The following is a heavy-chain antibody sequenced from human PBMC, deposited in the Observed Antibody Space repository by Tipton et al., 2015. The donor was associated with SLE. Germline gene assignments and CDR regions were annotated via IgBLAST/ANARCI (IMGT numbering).Heavy chain of an antibody. V-gene: IGHV4-61*02. CDR3: ARGLLVVPAAMGGWFDP. CDR1: GGSISSGSYY. D-gene: IGHD2-2*01. Sequence: LRLSCTVSGGSISSGSYYWSWIRQPAGKGLEWIGRIYTSGSTNYNPSLKSRVTISVDTSKNQFSLKLSSVTAADTAVYYCARGLLVVPAAMGGWFDPWGQGTLVSVSS. CDR2: IYTSGST. J-gene: IGHJ5*02.